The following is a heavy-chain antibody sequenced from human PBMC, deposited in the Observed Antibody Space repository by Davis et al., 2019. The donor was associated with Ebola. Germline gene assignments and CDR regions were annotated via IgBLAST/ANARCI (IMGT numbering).Heavy chain of an antibody. CDR3: ARQAGAAWIDP. CDR1: GGSISSSNW. Sequence: SETLSLTCAVSGGSISSSNWWSWVRQPPGKGLEWIGEINHSGSTNYNPSLKSRVTISVDTSKNQFSLKLSSVTAADTAVYYCARQAGAAWIDPWGQGTLVTVSS. D-gene: IGHD6-25*01. V-gene: IGHV4-4*02. CDR2: INHSGST. J-gene: IGHJ5*02.